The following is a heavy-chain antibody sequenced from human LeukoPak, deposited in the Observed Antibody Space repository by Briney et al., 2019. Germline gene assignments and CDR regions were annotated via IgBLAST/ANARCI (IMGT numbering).Heavy chain of an antibody. CDR2: IIPIFGTA. D-gene: IGHD3-10*01. V-gene: IGHV1-69*05. Sequence: SVKVSCKASGGTFSSYAISWARQAPGQGLEWMGGIIPIFGTANYAQKFQGRVTITTDESTSTAYMELSSLRSEDTAVYYCARVGSGSYPYYYYMDVWGKGTTVTVSS. CDR1: GGTFSSYA. CDR3: ARVGSGSYPYYYYMDV. J-gene: IGHJ6*03.